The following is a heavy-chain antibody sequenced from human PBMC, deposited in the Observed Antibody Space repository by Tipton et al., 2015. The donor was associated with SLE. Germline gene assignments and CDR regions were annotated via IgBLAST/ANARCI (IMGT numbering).Heavy chain of an antibody. CDR2: INPNSGGT. CDR3: ARDAIRYGDSGYDYYFDY. J-gene: IGHJ4*02. V-gene: IGHV1-2*02. Sequence: VQLVQSGAEVKKPGASVKVSCKASGYTFTGYYMHWVRQAPGQGLEWMGWINPNSGGTNYAQKFQGRVTMTRDTSISTAYMELSRLRSDDTAVYYCARDAIRYGDSGYDYYFDYWGQGTLVTVSS. D-gene: IGHD5-12*01. CDR1: GYTFTGYY.